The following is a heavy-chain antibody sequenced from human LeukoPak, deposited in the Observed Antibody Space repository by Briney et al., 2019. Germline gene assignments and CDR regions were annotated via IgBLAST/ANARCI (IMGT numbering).Heavy chain of an antibody. D-gene: IGHD3-9*01. CDR1: GFTFNNAW. CDR2: IKSKTDDGTT. V-gene: IGHV3-15*01. J-gene: IGHJ4*02. CDR3: IAGLRLVDVF. Sequence: GGSLRLSCSGSGFTFNNAWMSWVRQAPGKGLEWVGHIKSKTDDGTTDYATPVKGRFTISRDDSKNTLFLQMNRLKAEDTAVYFCIAGLRLVDVFGGQGTLVTVSS.